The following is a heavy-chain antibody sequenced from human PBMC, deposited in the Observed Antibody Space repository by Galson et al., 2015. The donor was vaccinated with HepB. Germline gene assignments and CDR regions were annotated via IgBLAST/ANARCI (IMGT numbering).Heavy chain of an antibody. D-gene: IGHD4-17*01. V-gene: IGHV3-21*04. CDR1: GFTFSSYS. CDR3: AREDYGDYVFDY. J-gene: IGHJ4*02. Sequence: SLRLSCAASGFTFSSYSMNWVRQAPGKGLEWVSSISSSSSYIYYVDSVKGRFTISRDNAKNSLYLQMNSLRAEDTAVYYCAREDYGDYVFDYWGQGTLVTVSS. CDR2: ISSSSSYI.